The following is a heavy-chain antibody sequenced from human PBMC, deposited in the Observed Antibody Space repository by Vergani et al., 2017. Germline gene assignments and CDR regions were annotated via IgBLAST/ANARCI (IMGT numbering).Heavy chain of an antibody. D-gene: IGHD6-13*01. J-gene: IGHJ4*02. CDR2: IIPILGIA. CDR1: GGTFSSYT. Sequence: QVQLVQSGAEVKKPGSSVKVSCKASGGTFSSYTISWVRQAPGQGLEWMGRIIPILGIANYAQKFQGRVTMTRDTSISTAYMELSRLRSDDTAVYYCARDLWQQLFMDYWGQGTLVTVSS. V-gene: IGHV1-69*08. CDR3: ARDLWQQLFMDY.